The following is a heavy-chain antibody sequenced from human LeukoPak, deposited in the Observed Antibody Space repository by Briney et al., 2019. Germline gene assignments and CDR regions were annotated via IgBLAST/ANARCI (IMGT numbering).Heavy chain of an antibody. CDR1: GGSFSGYY. V-gene: IGHV4-34*01. CDR3: ARGGITILQY. J-gene: IGHJ4*02. D-gene: IGHD3-3*01. CDR2: INHSGST. Sequence: SETLSLTCAVYGGSFSGYYWSWIRQPPGKGLEWIGEINHSGSTNYSPSLKSRVTISVDTSKNQFSLKLSSVTAADTAVYYCARGGITILQYWGQGTLVTVSS.